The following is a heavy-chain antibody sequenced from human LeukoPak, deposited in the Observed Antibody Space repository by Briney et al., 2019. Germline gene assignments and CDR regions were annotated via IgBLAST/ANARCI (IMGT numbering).Heavy chain of an antibody. CDR1: GFTFSSYW. CDR2: IKQDGSEK. CDR3: ARVSSGGGESTYFDY. Sequence: PGGSLRLSCAASGFTFSSYWMSWVRRAPGKGLEWVANIKQDGSEKYYVDSVKGRFTISRENAKNSLYLQMNSLRAGDTAAYYCARVSSGGGESTYFDYWGRGTLVTVSS. J-gene: IGHJ4*02. D-gene: IGHD3-16*01. V-gene: IGHV3-7*01.